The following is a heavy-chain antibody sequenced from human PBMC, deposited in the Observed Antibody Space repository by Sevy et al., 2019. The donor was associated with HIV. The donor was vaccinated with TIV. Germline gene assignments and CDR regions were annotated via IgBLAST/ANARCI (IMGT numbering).Heavy chain of an antibody. Sequence: GSLRLSCAASGFTFGDYAMSWVRQAPGKGLEWVGFIRSKAYGGTTEYAASVKGRFTISRDDSKSIAYLQMNSLKTEDTAVDYCTRGNDYVWGSYRSSKRNFDYWGQGTLVTVSS. D-gene: IGHD3-16*02. CDR1: GFTFGDYA. CDR2: IRSKAYGGTT. V-gene: IGHV3-49*04. CDR3: TRGNDYVWGSYRSSKRNFDY. J-gene: IGHJ4*02.